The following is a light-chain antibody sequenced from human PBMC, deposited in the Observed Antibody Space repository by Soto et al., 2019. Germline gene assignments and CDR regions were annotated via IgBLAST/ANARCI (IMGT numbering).Light chain of an antibody. V-gene: IGLV2-23*01. J-gene: IGLJ1*01. Sequence: QSALAQPASVSGSPGQSITISCTGTSSDVGAYNSVSWYQQHPHRAPQVIIYKGTQRPSGVSNRFSGSTSGNAASLTISALQTDDEADYFCCSSAPESTSVCGTGTKVTV. CDR3: CSSAPESTSV. CDR1: SSDVGAYNS. CDR2: KGT.